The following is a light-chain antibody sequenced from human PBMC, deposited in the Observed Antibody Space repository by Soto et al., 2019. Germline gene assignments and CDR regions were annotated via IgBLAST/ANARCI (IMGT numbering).Light chain of an antibody. J-gene: IGKJ1*01. CDR1: QSISSY. CDR2: AAS. V-gene: IGKV1-39*01. Sequence: DIQMTQSPSSLSASVGDRVTITCRASQSISSYLNWYQQKPGKAPKLLIYAASSLQSGVPSRFSGSGSGTDFTLTISSLQPEDFSTYYCQQSYSSPRTFGQRTNLDIK. CDR3: QQSYSSPRT.